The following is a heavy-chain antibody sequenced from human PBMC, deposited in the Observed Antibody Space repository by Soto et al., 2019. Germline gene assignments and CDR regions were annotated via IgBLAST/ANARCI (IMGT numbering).Heavy chain of an antibody. CDR1: GFTFSSYA. CDR2: ISYDGSNK. V-gene: IGHV3-30*09. Sequence: QPXGSLRLPCSAPGFTFSSYAMHGVRQAPGKGLEWVAVISYDGSNKYYADSVKGRFVISRDNSKNTLYLQMNSLRAEDTAVYYCARDSREYSSLGGEFDPWGQGTLVTVYS. D-gene: IGHD6-6*01. J-gene: IGHJ5*02. CDR3: ARDSREYSSLGGEFDP.